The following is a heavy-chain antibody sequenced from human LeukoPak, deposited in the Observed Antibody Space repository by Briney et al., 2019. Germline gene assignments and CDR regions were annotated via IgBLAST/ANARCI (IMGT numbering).Heavy chain of an antibody. J-gene: IGHJ4*02. V-gene: IGHV3-33*01. Sequence: GGSLRLSCAASGFILSTHGMHWVRQAPGKGLEWVAGMWYDGSREDYADSVKGRFTISRDMSKNTLNLQMNSLRVEDTAMLYCARDLSFGSLDFRGQGTLVTVSS. CDR2: MWYDGSRE. CDR1: GFILSTHG. D-gene: IGHD1-26*01. CDR3: ARDLSFGSLDF.